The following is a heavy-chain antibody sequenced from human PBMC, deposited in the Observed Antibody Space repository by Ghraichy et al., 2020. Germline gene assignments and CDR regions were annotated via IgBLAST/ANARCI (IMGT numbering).Heavy chain of an antibody. CDR1: GFTFSSYS. Sequence: GGSLRLSCAASGFTFSSYSMNWVRQAPGKGLEWVSSISSSSSYIYYAASVKGRFTIYREHAKNSRYLQMNSRRAEETAVYYCARDNGWVSYGELAGMDVWGQGTTVTVAS. CDR3: ARDNGWVSYGELAGMDV. D-gene: IGHD5-18*01. V-gene: IGHV3-21*01. CDR2: ISSSSSYI. J-gene: IGHJ6*02.